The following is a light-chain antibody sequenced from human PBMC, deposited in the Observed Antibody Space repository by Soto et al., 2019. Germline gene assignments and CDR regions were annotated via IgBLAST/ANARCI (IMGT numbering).Light chain of an antibody. CDR1: QSISSY. J-gene: IGKJ3*01. V-gene: IGKV1-33*01. CDR3: QHYDNVPFT. CDR2: DAS. Sequence: DIQMTQSPSSLSASVGDRVTITCRASQSISSYLNWYQQKPGKAPKLLIYDASNLQAGVPSRFSGSGSGKDFTFTINSMQTEDVATYFCQHYDNVPFTFGPGTKVDIK.